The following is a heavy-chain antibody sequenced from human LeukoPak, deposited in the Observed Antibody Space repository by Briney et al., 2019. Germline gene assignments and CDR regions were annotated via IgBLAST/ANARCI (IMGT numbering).Heavy chain of an antibody. CDR1: GDSVSSNSAA. CDR2: TYYRSKWYN. J-gene: IGHJ6*02. D-gene: IGHD6-13*01. CDR3: AREGSLHRGYYYGMDV. V-gene: IGHV6-1*01. Sequence: SQTLSLTCAISGDSVSSNSAAWNWIRQSPSRGLEWLGGTYYRSKWYNDYAVSVKSRITINPDTSKNQFSLQLNSVTPEDTAVYYCAREGSLHRGYYYGMDVWGQGTTVTVSS.